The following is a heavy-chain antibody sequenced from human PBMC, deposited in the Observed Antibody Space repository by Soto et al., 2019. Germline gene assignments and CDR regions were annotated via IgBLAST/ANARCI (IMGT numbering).Heavy chain of an antibody. J-gene: IGHJ3*02. CDR2: IYYSGST. D-gene: IGHD5-12*01. CDR1: GGSISSGGYY. V-gene: IGHV4-31*03. Sequence: QVQLQESGPGLVKPSQTLSLTCTVSGGSISSGGYYWSWIRQHPGKGLEWIGYIYYSGSTYYNPSLQRRVTISVDTSKNQFPLKLSSVTAADTAVYYCGRGVREMATIRYAFDIWGQGTMVTVSS. CDR3: GRGVREMATIRYAFDI.